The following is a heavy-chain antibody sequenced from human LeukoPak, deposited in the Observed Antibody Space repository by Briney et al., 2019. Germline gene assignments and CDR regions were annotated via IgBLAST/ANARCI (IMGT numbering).Heavy chain of an antibody. V-gene: IGHV3-33*01. CDR2: IWYDGSNK. CDR3: ARQGRVGATRLVDY. Sequence: GGSLRLSCAASGFTFSSYGMHWVRQAPGKGLEWVAVIWYDGSNKYYADSVKGRFTISRDNSKNTLYLQMNSLRAEDTAVYYCARQGRVGATRLVDYWGQGTLVTVSS. CDR1: GFTFSSYG. J-gene: IGHJ4*02. D-gene: IGHD1-26*01.